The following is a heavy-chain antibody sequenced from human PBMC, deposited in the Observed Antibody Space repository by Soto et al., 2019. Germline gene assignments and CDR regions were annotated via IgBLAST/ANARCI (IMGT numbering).Heavy chain of an antibody. J-gene: IGHJ6*02. Sequence: GASVKVSCKASGYTFIIYYMHWVRQAPGQGLEWMGVINPSGGFTTYPQKFQGRVTMTRDTSTSTVYMELSSLRSEDTAVYYCARSNVALDVWGQGTTVTVSS. CDR2: INPSGGFT. D-gene: IGHD2-15*01. V-gene: IGHV1-46*01. CDR3: ARSNVALDV. CDR1: GYTFIIYY.